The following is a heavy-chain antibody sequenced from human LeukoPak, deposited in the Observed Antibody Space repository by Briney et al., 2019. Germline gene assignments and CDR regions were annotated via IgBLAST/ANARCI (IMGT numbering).Heavy chain of an antibody. V-gene: IGHV3-74*01. CDR3: ASLGVTGY. CDR1: GFPFSSYG. D-gene: IGHD3-22*01. J-gene: IGHJ4*02. CDR2: INSDGSTT. Sequence: GGSLRLSCAASGFPFSSYGMHWVRPAPGKGLVWVSRINSDGSTTTYADSVKGRFTISRDNAKNTLYLQMNSLRAEDTAVYYCASLGVTGYWGQGTLVTVSS.